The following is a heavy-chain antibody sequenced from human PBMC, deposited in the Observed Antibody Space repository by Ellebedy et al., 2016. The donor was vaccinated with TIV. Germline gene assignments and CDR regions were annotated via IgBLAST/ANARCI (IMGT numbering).Heavy chain of an antibody. J-gene: IGHJ3*02. Sequence: AASVKVSCKLSGDTFNIYAISWVRQAPGQGLEWMGAVLPALVTANYAQKFQGRLPITSDGSAGTAYMELRGLVFEDTAVYYCARPYGSGRSLGAFDIWGQGTAVTVSS. D-gene: IGHD3-10*01. CDR1: GDTFNIYA. V-gene: IGHV1-69*13. CDR3: ARPYGSGRSLGAFDI. CDR2: VLPALVTA.